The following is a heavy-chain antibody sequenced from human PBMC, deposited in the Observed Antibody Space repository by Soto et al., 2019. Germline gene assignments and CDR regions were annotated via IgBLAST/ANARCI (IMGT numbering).Heavy chain of an antibody. CDR3: ARQSTGYSVEVDY. Sequence: LSLTCSVSGVSVTSYHWSWIRQFPGKGLEWIAYTSHTGNTNYNPSLKSRVIISLDTSKNQVSLQLSSVTAADTAVYYCARQSTGYSVEVDYWGQGTLVTVSS. D-gene: IGHD6-13*01. J-gene: IGHJ4*02. V-gene: IGHV4-59*02. CDR2: TSHTGNT. CDR1: GVSVTSYH.